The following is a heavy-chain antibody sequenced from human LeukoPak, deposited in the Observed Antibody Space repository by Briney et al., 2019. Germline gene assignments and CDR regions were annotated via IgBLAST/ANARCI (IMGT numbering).Heavy chain of an antibody. CDR2: IIPILGIA. V-gene: IGHV1-69*04. D-gene: IGHD2-21*02. CDR3: ARYCGGDCYSGRRTNDGYYFDY. Sequence: GASVKVSCKASGGTFSSYAISWVRQAPGQGLEWMGRIIPILGIANYAQKFQGRVTITADKSTSTAYMELSSLRSEDTAVYYCARYCGGDCYSGRRTNDGYYFDYWGQGTLVTVSS. CDR1: GGTFSSYA. J-gene: IGHJ4*02.